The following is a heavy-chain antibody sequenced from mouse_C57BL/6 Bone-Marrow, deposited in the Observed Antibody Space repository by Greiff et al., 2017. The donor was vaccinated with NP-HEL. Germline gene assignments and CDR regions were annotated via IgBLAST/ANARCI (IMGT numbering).Heavy chain of an antibody. J-gene: IGHJ1*03. D-gene: IGHD1-1*01. V-gene: IGHV1-54*01. CDR3: ARYYGSSFYWYFDV. CDR2: INPGSGGT. Sequence: VQRVESGAELVRPGTSVKVSCKASGYAFTNYLIEWVKQRPGQGLEWIGVINPGSGGTNYNEKFKGKATLTADKSSSTAYMQLSSLTSEDSAVYFCARYYGSSFYWYFDVWGTGTTVTVSS. CDR1: GYAFTNYL.